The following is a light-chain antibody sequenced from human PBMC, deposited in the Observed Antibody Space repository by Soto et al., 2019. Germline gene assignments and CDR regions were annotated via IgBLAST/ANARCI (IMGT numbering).Light chain of an antibody. Sequence: QSAVTQPPSVSGAPGQRVTISCTGSSSNIGAGYDVHWYQQRPGTAPKLLIYGNKNRPSGVPDRFSGSKSGTSASLAITGLQAEDEADYYCQSYDSSLSVSYVFGTGTKVTVL. V-gene: IGLV1-40*02. CDR1: SSNIGAGYD. CDR3: QSYDSSLSVSYV. J-gene: IGLJ1*01. CDR2: GNK.